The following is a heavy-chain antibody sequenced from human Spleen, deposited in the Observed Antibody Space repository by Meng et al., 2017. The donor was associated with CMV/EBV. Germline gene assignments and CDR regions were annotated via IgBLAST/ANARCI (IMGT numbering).Heavy chain of an antibody. D-gene: IGHD6-13*01. J-gene: IGHJ3*01. CDR3: ARMSYSVSWYEAFDF. CDR1: GYTFTGYY. V-gene: IGHV1-2*02. CDR2: INPNSGGT. Sequence: ASVKVSCKASGYTFTGYYIHWVRQAPGQGLEWMGWINPNSGGTNYAQKFQGRVTMTRDTSISTAYMELSRLKFDDTAVYYCARMSYSVSWYEAFDFWGQGTRVTVSS.